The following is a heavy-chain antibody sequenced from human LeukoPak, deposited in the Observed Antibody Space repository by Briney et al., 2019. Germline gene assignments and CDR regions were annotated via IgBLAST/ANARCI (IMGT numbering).Heavy chain of an antibody. CDR3: ARGRVVTLAGQGYYYYMDV. Sequence: GGSLRLSCAASRFTFSNYWMHWVRQAPGKGLVWVSRIYNDGSSTSYADSVKGRFTMSRDDSNNTLYLQMNSLRSEDTAVYYCARGRVVTLAGQGYYYYMDVWGKGPTVTVSS. D-gene: IGHD4-23*01. J-gene: IGHJ6*03. CDR2: IYNDGSST. V-gene: IGHV3-74*01. CDR1: RFTFSNYW.